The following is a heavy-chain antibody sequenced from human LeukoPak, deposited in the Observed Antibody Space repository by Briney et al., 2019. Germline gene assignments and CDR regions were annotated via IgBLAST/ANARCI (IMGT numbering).Heavy chain of an antibody. J-gene: IGHJ6*03. V-gene: IGHV3-30-3*01. CDR3: ARDMRPYSTLGYYYYMDV. D-gene: IGHD4-11*01. CDR2: ISYDGSNK. CDR1: GFTFSSYA. Sequence: PGRSLRLSCAASGFTFSSYAMHWVRQAPGKGLEWVAVISYDGSNKYYADSVKGRFTISRDNSKNTLYLQMNSLRAEDTAVYYCARDMRPYSTLGYYYYMDVWGKGTTVTVSS.